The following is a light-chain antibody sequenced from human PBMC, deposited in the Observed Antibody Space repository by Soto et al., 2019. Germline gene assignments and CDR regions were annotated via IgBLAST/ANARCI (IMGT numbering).Light chain of an antibody. V-gene: IGKV1-9*01. Sequence: DIPLTQSPSFLSASVGDRVTITCRASQGISSYLAWYQQKPGKAPKLLIYAASTLKSGVPSRFSGSGSGTEFSLTLSSLHPEAFATYYCQQLSTYPLTFGGGAKVEI. CDR1: QGISSY. CDR2: AAS. J-gene: IGKJ4*01. CDR3: QQLSTYPLT.